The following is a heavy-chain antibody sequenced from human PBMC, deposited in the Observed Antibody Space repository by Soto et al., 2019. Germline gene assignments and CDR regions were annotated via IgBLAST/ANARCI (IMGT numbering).Heavy chain of an antibody. CDR1: GFTFSSYA. V-gene: IGHV3-23*01. CDR2: IGGSGGST. J-gene: IGHJ6*02. Sequence: EVQLLESGGGLVQPGGSLRLSCAASGFTFSSYAMSWVRQAPGKGLEWVSVIGGSGGSTYYADSVKGRFTISRDNSKNTLYLQMNSLRAEDTAVYYCAKGVVAAEASHYYYSYGMDVWGQGTTVTVSS. CDR3: AKGVVAAEASHYYYSYGMDV. D-gene: IGHD2-15*01.